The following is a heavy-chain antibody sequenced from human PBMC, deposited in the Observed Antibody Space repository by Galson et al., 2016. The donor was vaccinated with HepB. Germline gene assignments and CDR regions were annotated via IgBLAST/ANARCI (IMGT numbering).Heavy chain of an antibody. V-gene: IGHV1-18*01. CDR1: GYTFTSYG. CDR3: ARASLGTSAAFDF. CDR2: ISAYTGDR. D-gene: IGHD1-1*01. J-gene: IGHJ3*01. Sequence: SVKVSCKASGYTFTSYGISWVRQAPGKGLEWLGWISAYTGDRNYGQNLQGRVTMTTDTSMNTAYLDLRSLRFDDTAVYYCARASLGTSAAFDFWGQGTKVIVSS.